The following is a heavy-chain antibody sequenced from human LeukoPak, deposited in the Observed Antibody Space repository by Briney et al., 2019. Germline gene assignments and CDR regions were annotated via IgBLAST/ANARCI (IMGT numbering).Heavy chain of an antibody. D-gene: IGHD1-26*01. Sequence: QPGGSLRLSCAASGISFSSYVMNWVRQAPGKGPEWLAYITNDGTTIYYADSVKGRFTISRDNSKNTLYLQMNSLRAEDTAVYYCAKDEKVRVGATTRGAFDIWGQGTMVTVSS. CDR1: GISFSSYV. CDR2: ITNDGTTI. V-gene: IGHV3-23*03. J-gene: IGHJ3*02. CDR3: AKDEKVRVGATTRGAFDI.